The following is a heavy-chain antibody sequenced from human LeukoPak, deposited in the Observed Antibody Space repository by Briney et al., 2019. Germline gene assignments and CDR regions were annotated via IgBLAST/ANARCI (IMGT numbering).Heavy chain of an antibody. Sequence: PGGSLRLSCAASGFTSSDYYMSWIRQAPGKGLEWVSYISSSSSYTNYADSVKSRFTISRDNAKSSLYLQMNSLRAEDTAVYYCAREVDTAMVPSIGDDYWGQGTLVTVSS. CDR3: AREVDTAMVPSIGDDY. CDR1: GFTSSDYY. CDR2: ISSSSSYT. D-gene: IGHD5-18*01. J-gene: IGHJ4*02. V-gene: IGHV3-11*06.